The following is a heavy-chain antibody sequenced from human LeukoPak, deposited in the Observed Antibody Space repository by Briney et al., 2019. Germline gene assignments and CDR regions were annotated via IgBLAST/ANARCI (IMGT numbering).Heavy chain of an antibody. D-gene: IGHD6-19*01. J-gene: IGHJ3*02. V-gene: IGHV3-48*03. CDR2: ISSSGSTI. CDR3: ARGLNGQWLVDGFDI. Sequence: GGSLRLSCAASGFTFSSYEMNWVRQAPGKGLEWVSYISSSGSTIYYADSVKGRFTISRDNAKNSLYMQMNSLRAEDTAVYYCARGLNGQWLVDGFDIWGQGTMVTVSS. CDR1: GFTFSSYE.